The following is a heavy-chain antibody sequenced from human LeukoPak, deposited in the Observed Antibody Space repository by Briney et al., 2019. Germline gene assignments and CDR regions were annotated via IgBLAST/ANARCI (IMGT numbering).Heavy chain of an antibody. Sequence: SETLSLTCTVSGGSISSHYWSWIRQPPGKGLEWIGYIYYSGSTNYNPSLKSRVTISVDTSKNQFSLKLSSVPAADTAVYYCARDSTYGSGGGYYYYMDVWGKGTTVTVSS. CDR1: GGSISSHY. J-gene: IGHJ6*03. D-gene: IGHD3-10*01. CDR2: IYYSGST. V-gene: IGHV4-59*11. CDR3: ARDSTYGSGGGYYYYMDV.